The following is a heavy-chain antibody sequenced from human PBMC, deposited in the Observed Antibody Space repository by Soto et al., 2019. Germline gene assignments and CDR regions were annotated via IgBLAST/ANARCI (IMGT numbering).Heavy chain of an antibody. CDR1: GFTFSSYG. V-gene: IGHV3-33*01. J-gene: IGHJ4*02. CDR3: ATEAVAGTVIEY. Sequence: LRLSCAASGFTFSSYGMHWVRQAPGKGLEWVAVIWYEGSNKYYADSVKGRFTISRDNSKNTLYLQMNSLRAEDTAVYYCATEAVAGTVIEYWGQGTLVTVSS. CDR2: IWYEGSNK. D-gene: IGHD6-19*01.